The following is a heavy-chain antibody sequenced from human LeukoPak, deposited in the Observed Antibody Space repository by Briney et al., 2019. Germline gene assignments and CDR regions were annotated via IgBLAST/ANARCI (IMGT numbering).Heavy chain of an antibody. CDR3: AREERVLRFLEWLLPFDP. CDR1: GYTFTGYY. D-gene: IGHD3-3*01. J-gene: IGHJ5*02. V-gene: IGHV1-2*02. CDR2: INPNSGGT. Sequence: ASVKVSCKASGYTFTGYYMHWVRQAPGQGLEWMGWINPNSGGTNYAQKFQGRVTMTRDTSISTAYMELSRLRSDDTAVYYCAREERVLRFLEWLLPFDPWGQGTLVTVSS.